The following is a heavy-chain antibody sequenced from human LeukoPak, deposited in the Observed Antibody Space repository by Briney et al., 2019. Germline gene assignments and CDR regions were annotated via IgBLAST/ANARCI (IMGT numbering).Heavy chain of an antibody. CDR1: GYTLTELS. Sequence: APVKVSCKVSGYTLTELSMHWVRQAPGKGLEWMGGFDPEDGETIYAQKFQGRVTMPEDTSTDTAYMELSSLRSEDTAVYYCATPSTYYYDSSGYYKYWGQGTLVTVSS. D-gene: IGHD3-22*01. V-gene: IGHV1-24*01. J-gene: IGHJ4*02. CDR2: FDPEDGET. CDR3: ATPSTYYYDSSGYYKY.